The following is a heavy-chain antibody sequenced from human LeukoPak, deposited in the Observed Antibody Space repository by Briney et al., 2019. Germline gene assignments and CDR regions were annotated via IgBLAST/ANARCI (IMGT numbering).Heavy chain of an antibody. D-gene: IGHD3-22*01. CDR3: ARVITSGSYFFDS. V-gene: IGHV4-39*07. Sequence: SETLSLTCTVSGGSISSSSYYWGWIRPPPGKGLEWIGSIYYSGSTYYNPSLKSRVTISVDTSKNQFSLNLSSVTAADTAVYYCARVITSGSYFFDSWGQGTLVTVSS. J-gene: IGHJ4*02. CDR1: GGSISSSSYY. CDR2: IYYSGST.